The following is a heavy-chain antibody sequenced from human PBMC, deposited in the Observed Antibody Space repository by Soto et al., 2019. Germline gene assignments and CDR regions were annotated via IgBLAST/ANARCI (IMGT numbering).Heavy chain of an antibody. CDR3: AKYRRTDAEGYTLDF. CDR2: IYYSGSA. CDR1: GYYGSRVSEY. J-gene: IGHJ4*02. D-gene: IGHD2-15*01. V-gene: IGHV4-61*01. Sequence: PWEALSPLRKVSGYYGSRVSEYLGLISQRPGPGLEWIGYIYYSGSADYNPSLESRVAMSADTSKNQFSLKVTSVTAADTAVYYCAKYRRTDAEGYTLDFWGQGTLVTVSS.